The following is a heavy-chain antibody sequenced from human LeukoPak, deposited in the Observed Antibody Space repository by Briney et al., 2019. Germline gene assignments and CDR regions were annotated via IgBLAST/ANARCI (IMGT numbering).Heavy chain of an antibody. CDR2: ISGSGGST. Sequence: TGGSLRLSCAASGFTFSSYAMSWVRQAPGKGPEWVSAISGSGGSTYYADSVKGRFTISRDNSKNTLYLQMNSLRAEDTAVYYCAKGTFTMVRGGIDYWGQGTLVTVSS. CDR3: AKGTFTMVRGGIDY. J-gene: IGHJ4*02. D-gene: IGHD3-10*01. V-gene: IGHV3-23*01. CDR1: GFTFSSYA.